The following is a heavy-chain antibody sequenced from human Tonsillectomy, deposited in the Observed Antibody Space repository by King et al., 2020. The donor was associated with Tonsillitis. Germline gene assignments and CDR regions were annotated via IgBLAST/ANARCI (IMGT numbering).Heavy chain of an antibody. J-gene: IGHJ6*02. CDR1: GFTFSSYA. CDR2: ISGSGGST. CDR3: AKDRGGGGSYYGMDV. Sequence: VQLVESGGGLVQPGGSLRLSCAASGFTFSSYAMSWVRQAPGKGLEWVSTISGSGGSTYYADSVKGRFTISRDNSKNTLYLQMNSRRAEDTAIYYCAKDRGGGGSYYGMDVWGQGTTVSVSS. D-gene: IGHD2-15*01. V-gene: IGHV3-23*04.